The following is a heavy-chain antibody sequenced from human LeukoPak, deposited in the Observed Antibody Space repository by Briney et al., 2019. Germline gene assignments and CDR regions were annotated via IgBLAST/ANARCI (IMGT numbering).Heavy chain of an antibody. CDR1: GYTFSSSD. D-gene: IGHD2-15*01. V-gene: IGHV1-8*03. J-gene: IGHJ6*03. CDR2: MNPNNGNS. Sequence: GASVKVSCKTSGYTFSSSDISWVRQVTGQGLEWMGWMNPNNGNSYFTQNFQGRVTVSRNTSITTAYMELSSLRSDDTAVYYCARWVGGSAGDRYYNYYVDVWGTGTTVTVSS. CDR3: ARWVGGSAGDRYYNYYVDV.